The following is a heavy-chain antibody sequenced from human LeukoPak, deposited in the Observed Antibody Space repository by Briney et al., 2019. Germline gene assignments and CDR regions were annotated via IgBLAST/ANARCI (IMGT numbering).Heavy chain of an antibody. V-gene: IGHV3-74*01. CDR3: ARIQQPSYYMDV. D-gene: IGHD6-13*01. Sequence: GGSLRLSCVASGFTFSSYWMHWVRHDPTKGLVWVSRINGDGRNINYADSVRGRFTISRDNSKNTLYLQMNSLRAEDTAVYYCARIQQPSYYMDVWGKGTTVTVSS. J-gene: IGHJ6*03. CDR2: INGDGRNI. CDR1: GFTFSSYW.